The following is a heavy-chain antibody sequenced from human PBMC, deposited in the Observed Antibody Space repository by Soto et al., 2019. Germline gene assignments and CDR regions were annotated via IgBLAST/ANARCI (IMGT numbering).Heavy chain of an antibody. CDR2: IYPGDSDT. D-gene: IGHD2-15*01. CDR3: ARQGCSGGSCYYDYYYYMDV. V-gene: IGHV5-51*01. Sequence: GESLKISCKGSGYSFTRYWIGCVRQMPGKGLEWMGIIYPGDSDTRYSPSFQGQVTISADKSISTAYLQWSSLKASDTAMYYCARQGCSGGSCYYDYYYYMDVWGKGTTVTVSS. CDR1: GYSFTRYW. J-gene: IGHJ6*03.